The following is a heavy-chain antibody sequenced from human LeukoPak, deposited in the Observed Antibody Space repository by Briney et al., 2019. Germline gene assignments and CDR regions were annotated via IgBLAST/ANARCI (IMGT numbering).Heavy chain of an antibody. J-gene: IGHJ6*03. CDR2: IYHSGST. V-gene: IGHV4-4*02. CDR3: ARVPRSYYYYYYMDV. CDR1: GASINSSNW. Sequence: SGTLSLTCAVSGASINSSNWWSWVRQSPGKGLEWIGEIYHSGSTNYNPSLKSRVTISVDKSKNQFSLKVTSVTAADTAMYYCARVPRSYYYYYYMDVWGKGTTVTVSS.